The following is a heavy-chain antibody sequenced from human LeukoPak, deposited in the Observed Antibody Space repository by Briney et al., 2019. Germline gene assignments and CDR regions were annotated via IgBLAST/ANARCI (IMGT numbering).Heavy chain of an antibody. Sequence: SETLSLTCAVYGGSFSGYYWSWIRQPPGKGLEWIGEINHSGSTNYNPSLKSRVTISVDTSKNQFSLKLSSVTAADTAVYYCARGCPPGYCTNKETGYWGQGTLVTVSS. V-gene: IGHV4-34*01. CDR3: ARGCPPGYCTNKETGY. CDR2: INHSGST. D-gene: IGHD2-8*01. CDR1: GGSFSGYY. J-gene: IGHJ4*02.